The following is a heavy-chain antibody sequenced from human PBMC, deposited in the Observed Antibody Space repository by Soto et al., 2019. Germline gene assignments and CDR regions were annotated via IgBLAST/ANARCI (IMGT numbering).Heavy chain of an antibody. J-gene: IGHJ4*02. CDR2: IYRSGTT. CDR1: GGSISRSDFS. D-gene: IGHD3-10*01. CDR3: ASGQTNYFFDL. V-gene: IGHV4-30-2*01. Sequence: SETLSLTCVVSGGSISRSDFSWRWIRQPPGKGLEWVGYIYRSGTTYYNPSLKSRVSISLDKSKNQFSLNLTSVTAADTAVYYCASGQTNYFFDLWGQGHMVT.